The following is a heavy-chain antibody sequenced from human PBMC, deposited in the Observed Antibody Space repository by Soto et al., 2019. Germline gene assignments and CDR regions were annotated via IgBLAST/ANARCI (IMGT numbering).Heavy chain of an antibody. D-gene: IGHD1-1*01. CDR1: GYTFTSYY. V-gene: IGHV1-46*01. Sequence: QVQLVQSGAEVKKPGASVKVSCKASGYTFTSYYMHWVRQAPGQGLEWMGIINPSGGSTSYAQKFQGRVTMTSDTSTSTVYMERSSLRSEDTAVYYCARIKEQAGTDYYCMDVWGQGTTVTVSS. CDR2: INPSGGST. J-gene: IGHJ6*02. CDR3: ARIKEQAGTDYYCMDV.